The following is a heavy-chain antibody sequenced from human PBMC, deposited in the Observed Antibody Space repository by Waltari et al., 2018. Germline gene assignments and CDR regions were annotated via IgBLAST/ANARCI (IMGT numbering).Heavy chain of an antibody. CDR1: GYTFTSYY. J-gene: IGHJ4*02. D-gene: IGHD5-12*01. Sequence: QVQLVQSGAEVKKPGASVKVSCKASGYTFTSYYMHWVRQAPGQGLEWMGRSNPSGGSTSYAQKFQGRVTMTRDTSTSTVYMELSSLRSEDTAVYYCATQDIVATIGYSSDYWGQGTLVTVSS. CDR2: SNPSGGST. CDR3: ATQDIVATIGYSSDY. V-gene: IGHV1-46*01.